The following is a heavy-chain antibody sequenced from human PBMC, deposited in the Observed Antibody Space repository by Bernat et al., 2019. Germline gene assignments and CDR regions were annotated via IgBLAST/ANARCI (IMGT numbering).Heavy chain of an antibody. V-gene: IGHV3-53*02. CDR1: GFTVSSNY. CDR2: IYSGGST. D-gene: IGHD5-18*01. J-gene: IGHJ3*02. CDR3: ARLDVDTTDAFDI. Sequence: EVQLVETGGGLIQPGGSLRLSCAASGFTVSSNYMSWVRQAPGKGLAWVSVIYSGGSTYYADSVKGRFTISRDNSKNTLYLQMNSQRAEDTAVYYCARLDVDTTDAFDIWGQGTMVTVSS.